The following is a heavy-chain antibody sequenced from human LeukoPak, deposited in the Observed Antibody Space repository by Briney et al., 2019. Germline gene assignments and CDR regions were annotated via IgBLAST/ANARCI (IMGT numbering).Heavy chain of an antibody. V-gene: IGHV1-2*02. Sequence: ASVKVSCKASGYTFTSYYMHWVRQAPGQGLEWMGWINPNSGGTNYAQKFQGRVTMTRDTSISTAYMELSRLRSDDTAVYYCARDFLSDSSGYYYVWFDPWGQGTLVSVSS. CDR1: GYTFTSYY. CDR2: INPNSGGT. CDR3: ARDFLSDSSGYYYVWFDP. J-gene: IGHJ5*02. D-gene: IGHD3-22*01.